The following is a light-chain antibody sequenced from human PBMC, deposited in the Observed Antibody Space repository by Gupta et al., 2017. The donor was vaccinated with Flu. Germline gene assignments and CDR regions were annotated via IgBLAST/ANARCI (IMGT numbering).Light chain of an antibody. CDR2: EVT. CDR3: SSYTGSSTGV. V-gene: IGLV2-8*01. CDR1: SDDIGAYDY. Sequence: QSALTQPPSASGSPGQSVTISCTGTSDDIGAYDYVSWYLQQPGKAPILIIYEVTTRPSRVPDRFGGSKSNTTAFMTVAGLQAEDEADYYCSSYTGSSTGVFGGGTKLTVL. J-gene: IGLJ3*02.